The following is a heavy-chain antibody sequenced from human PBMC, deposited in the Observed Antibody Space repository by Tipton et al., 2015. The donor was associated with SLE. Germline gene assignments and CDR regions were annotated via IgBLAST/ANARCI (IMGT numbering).Heavy chain of an antibody. CDR2: ISAYNGNT. V-gene: IGHV1-18*01. Sequence: QLVQSGPEVKKPVASVKVSCKASGYTFISYGISWVPQAPGQGLEWMGWISAYNGNTNYSQKLQGRVTMTTDTSTSTAYMELRSLRSDDTAVYYCRLTLTGYYEFDYWGQGTLVTVSS. D-gene: IGHD3-9*01. CDR3: RLTLTGYYEFDY. J-gene: IGHJ4*02. CDR1: GYTFISYG.